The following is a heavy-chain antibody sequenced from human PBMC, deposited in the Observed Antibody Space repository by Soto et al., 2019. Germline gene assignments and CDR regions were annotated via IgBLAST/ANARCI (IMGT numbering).Heavy chain of an antibody. D-gene: IGHD5-12*01. J-gene: IGHJ4*02. Sequence: EVQVVESGGGLVQPGGSLRLSCAVSRFTVTINYMSWVRQAPGKGLEWVSVIYSGGTIYYADSVKGRFTISRDTSKNTLYLQMTGLRGDDTAVYYCHGYGYWGQGTLVTVSS. CDR1: RFTVTINY. CDR3: HGYGY. CDR2: IYSGGTI. V-gene: IGHV3-53*01.